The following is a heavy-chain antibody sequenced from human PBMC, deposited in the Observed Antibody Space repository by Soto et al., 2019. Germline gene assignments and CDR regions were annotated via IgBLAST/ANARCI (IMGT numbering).Heavy chain of an antibody. CDR3: AKDGGDIVSFH. D-gene: IGHD5-12*01. V-gene: IGHV1-69*12. CDR2: IIPLYGTT. CDR1: GDTFSSYA. J-gene: IGHJ4*02. Sequence: QVQLVQSGAEEKKPGSSVKVSCKISGDTFSSYAVHWVRQAPRQGLEWMGGIIPLYGTTNYAQKFQGRVTITADESTTTAYMELTSLKSDDTAIYYCAKDGGDIVSFHWGQGTLVTVPS.